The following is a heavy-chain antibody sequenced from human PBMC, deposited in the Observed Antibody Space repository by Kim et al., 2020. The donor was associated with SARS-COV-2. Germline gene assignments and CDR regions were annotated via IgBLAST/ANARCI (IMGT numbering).Heavy chain of an antibody. J-gene: IGHJ4*02. Sequence: GGSLRLSCAASGFTFSSYAMSWVRQAPGKGLERVSVIYSGGSSTYYADSVKGRFTISRDNSKNTLYLQMNSLRAEDTAVYYCAKEAGQQLAFDYWGQGTLVTVSS. D-gene: IGHD6-13*01. CDR1: GFTFSSYA. CDR2: IYSGGSST. CDR3: AKEAGQQLAFDY. V-gene: IGHV3-23*03.